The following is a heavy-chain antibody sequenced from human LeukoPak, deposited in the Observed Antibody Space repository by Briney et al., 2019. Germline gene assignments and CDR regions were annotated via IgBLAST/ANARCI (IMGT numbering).Heavy chain of an antibody. CDR3: ARDLGGYYYDSSGYYLDDAFDI. Sequence: GGSLRLSRAASGFTFSSYSMNWVRQAPGKGLEWVSSISSSSSYIYYADSVKGRFTISRDNAKNSLYLQMNSLRAEDTAVYYCARDLGGYYYDSSGYYLDDAFDIWGQGTMVTVSS. V-gene: IGHV3-21*01. CDR2: ISSSSSYI. D-gene: IGHD3-22*01. CDR1: GFTFSSYS. J-gene: IGHJ3*02.